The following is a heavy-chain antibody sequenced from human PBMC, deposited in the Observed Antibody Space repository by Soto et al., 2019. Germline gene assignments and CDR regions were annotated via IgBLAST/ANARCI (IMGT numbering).Heavy chain of an antibody. Sequence: EVQLVESGGGLVQPGGSLRLSCAASGFTFSSYWMSWVRQAPGKGLEWVTNIKQDGSEKYYVDSVKGRFTISRDNAKNSLYLQMNSLRAEDTAVYYCARESVAGSFDYWGQGTLVTVSS. CDR3: ARESVAGSFDY. CDR2: IKQDGSEK. V-gene: IGHV3-7*01. CDR1: GFTFSSYW. J-gene: IGHJ4*02. D-gene: IGHD6-19*01.